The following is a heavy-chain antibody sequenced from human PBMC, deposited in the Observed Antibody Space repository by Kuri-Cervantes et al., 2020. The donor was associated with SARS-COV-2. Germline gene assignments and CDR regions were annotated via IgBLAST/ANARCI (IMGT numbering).Heavy chain of an antibody. CDR2: IYPGDSDT. Sequence: GGSLRLSCKGSGYSFTSYRIGWVRQMPGKGLEWMGIIYPGDSDTRYSPSFQGQVTISADKSISTAYLQWSSLKASDTAMYYCARKPGITGTTGVDYWGQGTLVTVSS. D-gene: IGHD1-20*01. CDR1: GYSFTSYR. V-gene: IGHV5-51*01. CDR3: ARKPGITGTTGVDY. J-gene: IGHJ4*02.